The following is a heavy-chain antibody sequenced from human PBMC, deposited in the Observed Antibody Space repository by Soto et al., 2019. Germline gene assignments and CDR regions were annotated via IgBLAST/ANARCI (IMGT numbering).Heavy chain of an antibody. CDR3: ARNGNYPLFFDY. CDR1: GGSISSYY. J-gene: IGHJ4*02. V-gene: IGHV4-59*08. Sequence: ETLSLTCTVSGGSISSYYWSWIRQPPGKGLEWIGYIYYSGSTNYNPSLKSRVTISVDTSKNQFSLKLSSVTAADTAVYYCARNGNYPLFFDYWGQGTLVTVSS. CDR2: IYYSGST. D-gene: IGHD1-7*01.